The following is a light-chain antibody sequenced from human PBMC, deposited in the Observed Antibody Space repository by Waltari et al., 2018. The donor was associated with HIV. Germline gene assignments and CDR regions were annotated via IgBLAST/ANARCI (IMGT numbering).Light chain of an antibody. CDR3: QSVDSSGSIWV. CDR1: ALPKQY. J-gene: IGLJ3*02. Sequence: SYELTQPPSVSVSPGQTATITCSGDALPKQYAYWYQQKPGKAPVLVIYKDSERPSGIPERFSGSSSGTTVTLTISGVQAEDEADYHCQSVDSSGSIWVFGGGTKLTVL. CDR2: KDS. V-gene: IGLV3-25*03.